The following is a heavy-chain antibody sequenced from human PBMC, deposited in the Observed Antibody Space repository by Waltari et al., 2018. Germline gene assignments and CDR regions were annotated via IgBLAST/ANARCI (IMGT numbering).Heavy chain of an antibody. Sequence: QVQLQESGPGLVKPSETLSLPCTVSGGSISSSYWSWIRQPPGKGLEWIGYIYYSGSTNYNPSLKSRVTISVDTSKNQFSLKLSSVTAADTAVYYCARGGYIFDYWGQGTLVTVSS. CDR1: GGSISSSY. V-gene: IGHV4-59*01. CDR2: IYYSGST. CDR3: ARGGYIFDY. J-gene: IGHJ4*02. D-gene: IGHD6-13*01.